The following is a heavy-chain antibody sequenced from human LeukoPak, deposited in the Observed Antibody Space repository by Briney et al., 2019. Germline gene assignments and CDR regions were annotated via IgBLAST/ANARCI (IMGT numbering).Heavy chain of an antibody. D-gene: IGHD1-26*01. CDR3: ARQGESYPNWFDP. CDR2: IYYSGST. V-gene: IGHV4-59*08. CDR1: GGSISSYY. J-gene: IGHJ5*02. Sequence: SETLSLTCTVSGGSISSYYWSWIRQPPGKGLEWIGYIYYSGSTNYNPSLKSRVTISVDTSKNQFSLKLSSVTAADTAVYYCARQGESYPNWFDPWGQGTLVTVSS.